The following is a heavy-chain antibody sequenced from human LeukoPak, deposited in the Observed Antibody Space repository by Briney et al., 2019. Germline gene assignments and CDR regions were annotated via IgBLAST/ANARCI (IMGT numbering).Heavy chain of an antibody. CDR2: INHSGST. J-gene: IGHJ4*02. Sequence: SETLSLTCAVYGGSFSDYYWSWIRQPPGKGLEWIGEINHSGSTNYNPSLKSRVTISVDTSKNQFSLKLSSVTAADTAVYYCARVTGDFDYWGQGTLVTVSS. V-gene: IGHV4-34*01. D-gene: IGHD1-14*01. CDR1: GGSFSDYY. CDR3: ARVTGDFDY.